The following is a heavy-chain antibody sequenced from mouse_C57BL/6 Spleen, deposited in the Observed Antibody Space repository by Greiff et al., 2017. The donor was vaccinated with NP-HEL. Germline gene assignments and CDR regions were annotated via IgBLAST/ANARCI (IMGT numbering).Heavy chain of an antibody. D-gene: IGHD3-2*02. Sequence: QVQLQQPGAELVMPGASVKLSCKASGYTFTSYWMHWVKQRPGQGLEWIGEIDPSDSYTNYNQKFKGKSTLTVDKSSSTAYMQLSSLTSEDSAVYYCAGWMGGYYYFDYWGQGTTLTVSS. CDR3: AGWMGGYYYFDY. CDR1: GYTFTSYW. CDR2: IDPSDSYT. J-gene: IGHJ2*01. V-gene: IGHV1-69*01.